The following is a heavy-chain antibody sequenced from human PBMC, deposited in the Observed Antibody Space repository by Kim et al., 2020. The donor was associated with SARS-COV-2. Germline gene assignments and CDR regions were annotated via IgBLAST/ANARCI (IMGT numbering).Heavy chain of an antibody. CDR1: GFTFSSYS. CDR3: AREDTRYYYDSSGPY. Sequence: GGSLRLSCAASGFTFSSYSMNWVRQAPGKGLEWVSYISSSSSTIYYADSVKGRFTISRDNAKNSLYLQMNSLRDEDTAVYYCAREDTRYYYDSSGPYWGQGTLVTVSS. D-gene: IGHD3-22*01. CDR2: ISSSSSTI. J-gene: IGHJ4*02. V-gene: IGHV3-48*02.